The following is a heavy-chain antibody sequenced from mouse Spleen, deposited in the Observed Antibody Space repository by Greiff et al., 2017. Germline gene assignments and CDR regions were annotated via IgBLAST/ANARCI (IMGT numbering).Heavy chain of an antibody. D-gene: IGHD2-4*01. V-gene: IGHV1-4*01. CDR2: INPSSGYT. CDR3: ARNYDYENAMDY. CDR1: GYTFTSYT. Sequence: VQLQQSGAELARPGASVKMSCKASGYTFTSYTMHWVKQRPGQGLEWIGYINPSSGYTKYNQKFKDKATLTADKSSSTAYMQLSSLTSEDSAVYYCARNYDYENAMDYWGQGTSVTVSS. J-gene: IGHJ4*01.